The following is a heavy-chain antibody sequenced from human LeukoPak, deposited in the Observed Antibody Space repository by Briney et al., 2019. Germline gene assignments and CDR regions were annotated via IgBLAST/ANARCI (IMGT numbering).Heavy chain of an antibody. CDR2: IYSGGST. CDR3: AKGRVWFGYMDV. D-gene: IGHD3-10*01. V-gene: IGHV3-53*05. J-gene: IGHJ6*03. Sequence: PGGSLRLSCAASGFTVSSNYMSWVRQAPGKGLEWVSVIYSGGSTYYADSVKGRFTISRDNAKNSLYLQMNSLRAEDAALYYCAKGRVWFGYMDVWGKGTTVTISS. CDR1: GFTVSSNY.